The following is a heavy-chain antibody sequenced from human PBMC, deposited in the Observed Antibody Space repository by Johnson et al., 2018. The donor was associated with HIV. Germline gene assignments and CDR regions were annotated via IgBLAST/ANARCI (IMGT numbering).Heavy chain of an antibody. J-gene: IGHJ3*01. Sequence: VQLVESGGGLVQPGRSLRLSCAASGFNFDNYAMHWVRQAPGKGLEWVSGISWTSANIGHADSVKGRFTISRDNAKSSLYLQMNSLRPEDTALYYCAKDDRISSWGQGTMVTVSS. CDR2: ISWTSANI. D-gene: IGHD1-14*01. V-gene: IGHV3-9*01. CDR1: GFNFDNYA. CDR3: AKDDRISS.